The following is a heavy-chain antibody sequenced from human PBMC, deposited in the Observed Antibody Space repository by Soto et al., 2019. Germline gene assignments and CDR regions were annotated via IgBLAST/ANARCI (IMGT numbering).Heavy chain of an antibody. CDR2: TSHDDSNR. Sequence: PGGSLRLSCTAFGFTLSRFAMHWVRQAPGKGLEWVSATSHDDSNRYYADSVQGRFTISRDNSKNTLYLQMNSLKVEDTAVYYCATGEAFYYDTSRYWGQGTLVTVSS. J-gene: IGHJ4*02. CDR3: ATGEAFYYDTSRY. CDR1: GFTLSRFA. D-gene: IGHD3-22*01. V-gene: IGHV3-30*01.